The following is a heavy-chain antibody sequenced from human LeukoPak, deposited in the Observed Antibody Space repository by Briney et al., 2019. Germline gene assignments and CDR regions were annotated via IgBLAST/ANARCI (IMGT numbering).Heavy chain of an antibody. CDR1: GGTFISYA. CDR3: ARVRDSDSSGYSFDY. Sequence: GASVKVSCKASGGTFISYAISWVRQARGQGVEWMGRIIPILGIANYAQKFQGRVTITADKSTSTAYIELSSLRSEDTAVYYCARVRDSDSSGYSFDYWGQGTLVTVSS. V-gene: IGHV1-69*04. CDR2: IIPILGIA. D-gene: IGHD3-22*01. J-gene: IGHJ4*02.